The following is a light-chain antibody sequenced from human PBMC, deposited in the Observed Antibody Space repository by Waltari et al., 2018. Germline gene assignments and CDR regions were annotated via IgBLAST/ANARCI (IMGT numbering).Light chain of an antibody. CDR1: QTLFYSSTNKNY. V-gene: IGKV4-1*01. CDR2: WAS. Sequence: DIVMTQSPDSLAVSLGERATINCQSGQTLFYSSTNKNYLAWYQLKPGQPPNLLIFWASTRESGVPDRFSGSGSATDFTLTIDTLQAEDVAVYYCQQYYTTPTFGQGTKVEIK. CDR3: QQYYTTPT. J-gene: IGKJ1*01.